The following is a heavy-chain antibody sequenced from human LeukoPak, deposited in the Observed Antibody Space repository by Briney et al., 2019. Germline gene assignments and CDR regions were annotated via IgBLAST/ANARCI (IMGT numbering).Heavy chain of an antibody. J-gene: IGHJ6*03. V-gene: IGHV3-11*04. D-gene: IGHD3-10*01. Sequence: GGSLRLSCAASGFTFSDYYMSWIRQAPGKGLEWVSYISGSGSTIYYADSVKGRFTISRDNAKNSLYLQMNSLRAEDTAVYYCARVLGYGSGIYYYYYYYMDVWGKGTTVTVSS. CDR3: ARVLGYGSGIYYYYYYYMDV. CDR2: ISGSGSTI. CDR1: GFTFSDYY.